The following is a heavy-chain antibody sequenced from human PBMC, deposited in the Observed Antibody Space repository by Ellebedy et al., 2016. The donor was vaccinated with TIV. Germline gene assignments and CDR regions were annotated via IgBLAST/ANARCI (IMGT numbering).Heavy chain of an antibody. CDR2: ISYSGST. CDR1: GGSISSYY. V-gene: IGHV4-59*01. J-gene: IGHJ5*02. D-gene: IGHD2-2*01. Sequence: PSETLSLTCTVSGGSISSYYWSWIRQPPGKGLEWVGFISYSGSTNYNPSLKSRVTISLDTSKNQFSLKLISVTAADTAVYYCARDPGYCSSTSCWYNWFDPWGQGTLVTVSS. CDR3: ARDPGYCSSTSCWYNWFDP.